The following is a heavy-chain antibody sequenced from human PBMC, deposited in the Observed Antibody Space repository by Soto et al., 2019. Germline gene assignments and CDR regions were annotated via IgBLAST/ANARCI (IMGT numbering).Heavy chain of an antibody. CDR2: INDSGNI. CDR1: GGSFSGYQ. Sequence: QVQLQQWGAGLLKPSENLSLTCAVYGGSFSGYQWTWIRQTPGKGLEWIGEINDSGNINYNPSLKSRVTIFLDTPKKQISLKLSSVTAADTAVYYCARGLILWFGELSRRGGYYYYMDVWGEGTTVIVSS. V-gene: IGHV4-34*01. J-gene: IGHJ6*03. D-gene: IGHD3-10*01. CDR3: ARGLILWFGELSRRGGYYYYMDV.